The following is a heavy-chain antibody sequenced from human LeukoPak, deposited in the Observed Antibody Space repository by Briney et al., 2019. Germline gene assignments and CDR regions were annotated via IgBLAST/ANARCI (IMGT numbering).Heavy chain of an antibody. CDR2: INPSGGST. J-gene: IGHJ3*02. CDR1: GYTFTSYD. V-gene: IGHV1-46*01. CDR3: AGDSTSDAFDI. Sequence: ASVKVSCKASGYTFTSYDINWMRQATGQGPEWMGIINPSGGSTSYAQKFQGRVTMTRDTSTSTVYMELSSLRSEDTAVYYCAGDSTSDAFDIWGQGTMVTVSS.